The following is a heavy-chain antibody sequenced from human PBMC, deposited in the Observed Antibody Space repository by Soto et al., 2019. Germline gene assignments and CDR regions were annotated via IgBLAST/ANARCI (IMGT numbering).Heavy chain of an antibody. CDR2: INHSGST. D-gene: IGHD3-9*01. V-gene: IGHV4-34*01. CDR1: GGSFSGYY. CDR3: ARKKIYDILTGYRWVNWFDP. J-gene: IGHJ5*02. Sequence: PSETLSLTCAVYGGSFSGYYWSWIRQPPGKGLEWIGEINHSGSTNYNPSLKSRVTISVDTSKNQFSLKLSSVTAADTAVYYCARKKIYDILTGYRWVNWFDPWGQGTLVTVSS.